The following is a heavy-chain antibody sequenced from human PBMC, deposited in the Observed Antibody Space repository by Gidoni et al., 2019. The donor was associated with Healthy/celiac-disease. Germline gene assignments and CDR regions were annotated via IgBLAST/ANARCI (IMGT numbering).Heavy chain of an antibody. CDR1: GFTFSSYS. D-gene: IGHD3-22*01. CDR2: ISSSSSYI. Sequence: EVQLVESGGGLVKPGGSLRLSCAASGFTFSSYSMNWVRQAPGKGLEWVSSISSSSSYIYYADSVKGRFTISRDNAKNSLYLQMNSLRAEDTAVYYCARGPHYYYDSSGYCDYWGQGTLVTVSS. CDR3: ARGPHYYYDSSGYCDY. V-gene: IGHV3-21*01. J-gene: IGHJ4*02.